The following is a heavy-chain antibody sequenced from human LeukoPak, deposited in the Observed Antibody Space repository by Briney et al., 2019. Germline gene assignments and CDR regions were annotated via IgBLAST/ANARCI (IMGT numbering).Heavy chain of an antibody. Sequence: SVKVSCKASGYTFTSYGISWVRQAPGQGLEWMGGIIPIFGTANYAQKFQGRVTITADESTSTAYMELSSLRSEDTAVYYCARVVYSSGWYNWFDPWGQGTLVTVSS. CDR2: IIPIFGTA. CDR1: GYTFTSYG. V-gene: IGHV1-69*13. CDR3: ARVVYSSGWYNWFDP. J-gene: IGHJ5*02. D-gene: IGHD6-19*01.